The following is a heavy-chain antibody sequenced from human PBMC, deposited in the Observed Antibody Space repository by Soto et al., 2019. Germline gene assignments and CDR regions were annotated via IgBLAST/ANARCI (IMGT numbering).Heavy chain of an antibody. J-gene: IGHJ4*02. D-gene: IGHD5-18*01. V-gene: IGHV1-69*06. CDR1: GGTFSSYA. CDR3: ARGVRGYSYGVDY. Sequence: EASVKVSCKASGGTFSSYAISWVRQAPGQGLEWMGGIIPIFGTANYAQKFQGRVTITADKSTSTAYMELSSLRSEDTAVYYCARGVRGYSYGVDYWGQGTLVTVSS. CDR2: IIPIFGTA.